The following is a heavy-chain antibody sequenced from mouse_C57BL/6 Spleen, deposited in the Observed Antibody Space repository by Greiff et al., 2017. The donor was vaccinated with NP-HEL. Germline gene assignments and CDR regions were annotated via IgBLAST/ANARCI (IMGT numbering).Heavy chain of an antibody. Sequence: EVQLQQSGTVLARPGASVKMSCKTSGYTFTSYWMHWVKQRPGQGLEWIGAIYPGNSDTSYNQKFKGKAKLTAVTSASTAYMELSSLTNEDSAVYYCTRCPDEGYYGGFAYWGQGTLVTVSA. CDR2: IYPGNSDT. J-gene: IGHJ3*01. D-gene: IGHD2-3*01. CDR1: GYTFTSYW. V-gene: IGHV1-5*01. CDR3: TRCPDEGYYGGFAY.